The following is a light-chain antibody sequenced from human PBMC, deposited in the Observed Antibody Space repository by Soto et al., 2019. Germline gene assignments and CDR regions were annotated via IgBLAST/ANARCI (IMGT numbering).Light chain of an antibody. J-gene: IGLJ2*01. CDR3: RSYAGSHKGV. Sequence: QSALTQPPSASGSPGQSVTIYCTGTSSDVGGYNYVSCYQQHPGKAPTLMIYEVSKRPSGGPDRVSGSKSGNTASLTVAGHQDEDEADYYCRSYAGSHKGVFVGGTKVAVL. CDR1: SSDVGGYNY. CDR2: EVS. V-gene: IGLV2-8*01.